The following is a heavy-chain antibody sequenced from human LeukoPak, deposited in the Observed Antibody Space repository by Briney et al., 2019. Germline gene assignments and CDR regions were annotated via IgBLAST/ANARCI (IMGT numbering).Heavy chain of an antibody. J-gene: IGHJ4*02. CDR3: ARQGDTGSWYFDY. Sequence: GGSLRLSCAASGFTFSYYAMHWVRQAPGKGLELVAVISYDGSNKYYADSVKGQVTISRDNSKSTLYLQMDSLRAGDTAVYYCARQGDTGSWYFDYWGQGTLVTVSS. D-gene: IGHD2-21*02. CDR2: ISYDGSNK. V-gene: IGHV3-30-3*01. CDR1: GFTFSYYA.